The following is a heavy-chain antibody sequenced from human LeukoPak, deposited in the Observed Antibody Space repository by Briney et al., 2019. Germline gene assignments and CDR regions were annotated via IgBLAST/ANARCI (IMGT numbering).Heavy chain of an antibody. CDR2: INGGNGET. V-gene: IGHV1-3*01. Sequence: ASVKVSCKGSGYTFSAYVLHWVRQAPGQSLEWMGWINGGNGETRYSENFHGRVTITRDAPAKTSYMELSSLGLEDTAVYYCARGWWDLGEFPFWGQGTLVTVSS. J-gene: IGHJ4*02. D-gene: IGHD1-26*01. CDR1: GYTFSAYV. CDR3: ARGWWDLGEFPF.